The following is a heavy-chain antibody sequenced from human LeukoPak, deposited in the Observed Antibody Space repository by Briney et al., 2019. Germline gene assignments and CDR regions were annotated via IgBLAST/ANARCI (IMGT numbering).Heavy chain of an antibody. V-gene: IGHV3-74*01. J-gene: IGHJ4*02. D-gene: IGHD3-22*01. CDR3: ARVGSSGFWFFDY. CDR1: GFTFSSYW. Sequence: GGSLRLSCAASGFTFSSYWMHWVRQAPGKGLVWVSRINSDGSSTSYADSVKGRFTISRDNAKNTLYLQMNSLRAEDTAVYYCARVGSSGFWFFDYWGQGTLVTVSS. CDR2: INSDGSST.